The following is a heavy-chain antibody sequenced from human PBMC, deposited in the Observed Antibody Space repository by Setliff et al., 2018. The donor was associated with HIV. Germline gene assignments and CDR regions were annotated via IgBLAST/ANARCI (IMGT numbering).Heavy chain of an antibody. V-gene: IGHV1-2*06. CDR1: GYAFTDYS. J-gene: IGHJ4*02. CDR2: INPDSRGT. CDR3: ARGVKGIATTGKYYFDH. D-gene: IGHD6-13*01. Sequence: GASVKVSCKTSGYAFTDYSIHWVRQAPGQGLEWVGRINPDSRGTNYAQTFQGRVTMTRDTSVSTAYMELSRLKSDDTAVFYCARGVKGIATTGKYYFDHWGQGTLVTVSS.